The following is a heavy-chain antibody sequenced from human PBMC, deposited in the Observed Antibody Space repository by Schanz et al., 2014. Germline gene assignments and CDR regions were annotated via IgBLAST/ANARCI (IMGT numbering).Heavy chain of an antibody. CDR1: GFSFSSYA. CDR2: ISDSGDTA. D-gene: IGHD1-20*01. CDR3: ANNWNLDY. Sequence: EVQLLESGGGLVEPGGSLRLSCAASGFSFSSYAMGWVRQARGKGLEWVSLISDSGDTAYYADSVKGRFTISRDNFKGALYLQMSSLRAEDTAVYYCANNWNLDYWGQGTRVTVSS. J-gene: IGHJ4*02. V-gene: IGHV3-23*01.